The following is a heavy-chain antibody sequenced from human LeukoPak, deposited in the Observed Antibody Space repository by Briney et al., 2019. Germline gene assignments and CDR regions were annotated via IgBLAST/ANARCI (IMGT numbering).Heavy chain of an antibody. CDR3: ARDKFDFWSGLSVAY. V-gene: IGHV1-2*02. CDR1: GYTFTAYY. D-gene: IGHD3-3*01. Sequence: ASVKVSCKASGYTFTAYYMHWVRQAPGQGLEWMGWINPNSDGTNYAQKFQGRVTMTRDTSINTAYMELSRLRSDDTAINYCARDKFDFWSGLSVAYWGQGTLITVSS. CDR2: INPNSDGT. J-gene: IGHJ4*02.